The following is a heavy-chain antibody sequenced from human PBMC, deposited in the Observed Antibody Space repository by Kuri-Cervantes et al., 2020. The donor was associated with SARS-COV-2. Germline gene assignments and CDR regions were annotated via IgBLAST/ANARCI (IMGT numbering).Heavy chain of an antibody. Sequence: SETLSLTCTVSGGSISSSSYYWGWIRQPPGKGLEWIGSIYYSGSTYYNPSLKSRVTISVDTSKSQFSLNLASMSAADTAVYYCAKGARGDMDAFDIWGLGTMVTVSS. D-gene: IGHD2-15*01. CDR2: IYYSGST. CDR3: AKGARGDMDAFDI. V-gene: IGHV4-39*07. CDR1: GGSISSSSYY. J-gene: IGHJ3*02.